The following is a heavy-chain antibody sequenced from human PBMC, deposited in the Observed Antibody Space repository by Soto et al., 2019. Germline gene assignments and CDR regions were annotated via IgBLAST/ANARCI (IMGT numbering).Heavy chain of an antibody. CDR3: ARGGYGDCSDFCDL. CDR1: GFIFSSFG. D-gene: IGHD4-17*01. CDR2: IWYDGTKK. V-gene: IGHV3-33*01. Sequence: QVQLVESGGGVVQPGRSLRLSCAASGFIFSSFGMHWGRQAPGKGLEWVALIWYDGTKKYYADSVKGRFTISRDNSKKMLYLQKNGLRDEETAGYYCARGGYGDCSDFCDLWGQGTLVTVSS. J-gene: IGHJ5*02.